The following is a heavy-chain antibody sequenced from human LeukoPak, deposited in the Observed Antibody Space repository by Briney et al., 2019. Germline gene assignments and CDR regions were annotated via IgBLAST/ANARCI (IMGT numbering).Heavy chain of an antibody. Sequence: GGSLRLYCAASGFTFSNAWMSWVRQAPGKGLEWVGRIKSKTDGGTTDYAAPVKGRFTISRDDSKNTLYLQMNSLKTEDTAVYYCTTNSPQNPPYYYYGMDVWGQGTTVTVSS. CDR3: TTNSPQNPPYYYYGMDV. CDR2: IKSKTDGGTT. J-gene: IGHJ6*02. CDR1: GFTFSNAW. V-gene: IGHV3-15*01.